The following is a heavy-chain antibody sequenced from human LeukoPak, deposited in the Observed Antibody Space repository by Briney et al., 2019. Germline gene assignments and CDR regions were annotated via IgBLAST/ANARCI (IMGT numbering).Heavy chain of an antibody. V-gene: IGHV3-30*02. CDR1: GFTSSSYG. CDR2: IRYDGSNK. CDR3: AKDSGHYFDY. D-gene: IGHD3-10*01. Sequence: QPGGSLRLSCAASGFTSSSYGMHWVRQAPGKGLEWVAFIRYDGSNKYYADSVKGRFTISRDNSKNTLYLQMNSLRAEGTAVYYCAKDSGHYFDYWGQGTLVTVSS. J-gene: IGHJ4*02.